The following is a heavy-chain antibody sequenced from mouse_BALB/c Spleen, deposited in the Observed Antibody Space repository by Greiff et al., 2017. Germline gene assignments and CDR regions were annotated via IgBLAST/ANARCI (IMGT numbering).Heavy chain of an antibody. CDR1: GYTFTSYW. CDR2: INPSTGYT. Sequence: VQVVESGAELAKPGASVKMSCKASGYTFTSYWMHWVKQRPGQGLEWIGYINPSTGYTEYNQKFKDKATLTADKSSSTAYMQLSSLTSEDSAVYYCARSQLTGIDYWGQGTTLTVSS. V-gene: IGHV1-7*01. D-gene: IGHD4-1*01. CDR3: ARSQLTGIDY. J-gene: IGHJ2*01.